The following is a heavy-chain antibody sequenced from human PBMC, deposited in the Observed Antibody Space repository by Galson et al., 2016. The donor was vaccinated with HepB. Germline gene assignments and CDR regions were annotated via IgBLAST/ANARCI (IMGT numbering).Heavy chain of an antibody. CDR2: IDPSDSYT. CDR1: GYSFSSYW. J-gene: IGHJ4*02. CDR3: ARQREYSYGDVDY. V-gene: IGHV5-10-1*01. D-gene: IGHD5-18*01. Sequence: QSGAEVKKPGESLRISCQGSGYSFSSYWISWVRRMPGKGLEWMGRIDPSDSYTNYSPSFKGHVTISSDKSISTAYLQWSSLKASDTAMYYCARQREYSYGDVDYWGQRTLVTVSS.